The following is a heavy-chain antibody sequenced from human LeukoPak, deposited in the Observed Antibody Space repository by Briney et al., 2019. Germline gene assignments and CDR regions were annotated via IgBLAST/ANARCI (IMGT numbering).Heavy chain of an antibody. CDR1: GFTFSSYW. V-gene: IGHV3-7*01. CDR3: GRNDMPPPP. D-gene: IGHD2-2*01. CDR2: IKQDGSEK. Sequence: GGSLRLSCAASGFTFSSYWMSWVRQAPGKGLEWVANIKQDGSEKYYVDSVKGRFTISRDNAKNSRYLQMNSLRAEDTAVYYWGRNDMPPPPGAQGPLPTVPT. J-gene: IGHJ1*01.